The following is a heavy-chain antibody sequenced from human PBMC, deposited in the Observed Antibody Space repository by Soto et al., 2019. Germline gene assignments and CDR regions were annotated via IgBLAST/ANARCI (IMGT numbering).Heavy chain of an antibody. D-gene: IGHD4-4*01. J-gene: IGHJ5*02. CDR2: FDPEDGET. V-gene: IGHV1-24*01. Sequence: ASVKVSCKVSGYTLTELSMHWVRQAPGKGLEWMGGFDPEDGETIYAQKFQGRVTMTEDTSTDTAYMELSSLRSEDTAVYYCATLRLYSNYLYNWFDPWGQGTLVTVSS. CDR3: ATLRLYSNYLYNWFDP. CDR1: GYTLTELS.